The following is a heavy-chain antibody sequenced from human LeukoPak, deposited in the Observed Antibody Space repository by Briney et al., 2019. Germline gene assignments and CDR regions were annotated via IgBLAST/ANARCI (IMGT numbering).Heavy chain of an antibody. J-gene: IGHJ4*02. Sequence: EASVTVSCKASGYTFTDYYIHWMRQAPGQGLEWMGIINPSGGSTSYAQKFQGRVTMTRDMSTSTDYMELSSLRSEDTAVYYCVGLTAAGRRTDFDYWGQGTLVTVSS. V-gene: IGHV1-46*01. D-gene: IGHD6-13*01. CDR1: GYTFTDYY. CDR2: INPSGGST. CDR3: VGLTAAGRRTDFDY.